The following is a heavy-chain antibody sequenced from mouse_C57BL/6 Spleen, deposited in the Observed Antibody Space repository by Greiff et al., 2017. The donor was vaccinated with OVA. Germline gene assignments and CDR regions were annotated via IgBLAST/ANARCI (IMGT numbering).Heavy chain of an antibody. Sequence: EVQRVESGPELVKPGASVKIPCKASGYTFTDYNMDWVKQSHGKSLEWIGDINPNNGGTIYNQKFKGKATLTVDKSSSTAYMELRSLTSEDTAVYYCARGGGYYWFAYWGQGTLVTVSA. V-gene: IGHV1-18*01. CDR3: ARGGGYYWFAY. CDR1: GYTFTDYN. CDR2: INPNNGGT. D-gene: IGHD2-3*01. J-gene: IGHJ3*01.